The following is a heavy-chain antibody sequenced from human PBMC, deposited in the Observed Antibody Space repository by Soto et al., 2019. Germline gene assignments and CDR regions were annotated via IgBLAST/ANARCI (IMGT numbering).Heavy chain of an antibody. CDR1: GGSVSSGSYY. D-gene: IGHD3-10*01. Sequence: QVQLQESGPGLVKPSETLSLTCTVSGGSVSSGSYYWSWIRQPPGKGLEWIGYIYYSGSTNYNPSLQSRVTISVDTSKNQFSLKLSSVTAADTAVYYCARDSMVRGANYNGFDYWGQGTLVTVSS. CDR3: ARDSMVRGANYNGFDY. J-gene: IGHJ4*02. CDR2: IYYSGST. V-gene: IGHV4-61*01.